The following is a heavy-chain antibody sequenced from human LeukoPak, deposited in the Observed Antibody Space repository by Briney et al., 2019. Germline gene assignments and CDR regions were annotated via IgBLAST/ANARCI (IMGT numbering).Heavy chain of an antibody. V-gene: IGHV3-53*01. Sequence: PGGPLRLSCAASGFTVSSNYMSWVRQAPGKGLEWVSVIYSGGSTYYADSVKGRFTISRDNSKNTLYLQMNSLRAEDTAVYYCARGSYQLLYIDYWGQGTLVTVSS. CDR1: GFTVSSNY. CDR2: IYSGGST. J-gene: IGHJ4*02. D-gene: IGHD2-2*02. CDR3: ARGSYQLLYIDY.